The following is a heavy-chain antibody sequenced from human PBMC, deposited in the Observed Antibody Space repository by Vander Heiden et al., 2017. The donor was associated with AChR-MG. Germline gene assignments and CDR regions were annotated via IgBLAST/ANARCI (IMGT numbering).Heavy chain of an antibody. V-gene: IGHV4-31*03. D-gene: IGHD3-10*01. CDR3: ARDGGQWFGESNWFDP. CDR2: IYYSGST. J-gene: IGHJ5*02. Sequence: QVQLQESGPGLVKPSQTLSLTRTVSGGSISSGGYYWSWIRQHPGKGLEWIGYIYYSGSTYYNPSLKSRVTISVDTSKNQFSLKLSSVTAADTAVYYCARDGGQWFGESNWFDPWGQGTLVTVSS. CDR1: GGSISSGGYY.